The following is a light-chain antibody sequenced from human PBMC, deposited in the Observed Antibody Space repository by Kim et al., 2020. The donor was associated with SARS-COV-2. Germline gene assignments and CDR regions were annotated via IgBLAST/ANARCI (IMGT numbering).Light chain of an antibody. CDR1: TIGSKS. V-gene: IGLV3-21*04. CDR3: QVWDSTTDHRVV. Sequence: PGTPAGVAGGVNTIGSKSVHCYQQKSGQAPVLVIYYDSDRPSGIPERFSGSNSGNTATLTISRVEAGDEADYYCQVWDSTTDHRVVFGGGTQLTVL. CDR2: YDS. J-gene: IGLJ2*01.